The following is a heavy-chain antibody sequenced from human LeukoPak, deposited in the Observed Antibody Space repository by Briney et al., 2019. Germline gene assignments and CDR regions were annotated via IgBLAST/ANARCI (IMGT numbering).Heavy chain of an antibody. J-gene: IGHJ3*02. D-gene: IGHD3-10*01. Sequence: QPGRSLRLSCAASGFTFSSYGMRWVRQAPGKGLEWVSVIYSGGSTYYADSVKGRFTISRDNSKNTLYLQMNSLRAEDTAVYCCARDLWFGKDHAFDIWGQGTMVTVSS. V-gene: IGHV3-66*01. CDR2: IYSGGST. CDR3: ARDLWFGKDHAFDI. CDR1: GFTFSSYG.